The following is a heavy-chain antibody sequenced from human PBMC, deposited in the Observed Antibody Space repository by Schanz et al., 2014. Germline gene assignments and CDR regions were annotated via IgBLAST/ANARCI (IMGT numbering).Heavy chain of an antibody. J-gene: IGHJ4*02. V-gene: IGHV3-7*01. CDR1: GFTFGNFF. D-gene: IGHD3-3*01. CDR3: ARDKGGYYPFDY. CDR2: IKQDGIEK. Sequence: EVQLVESGGGLVQPGGSLRLSCAASGFTFGNFFMSWVRQAPGKGLEWVANIKQDGIEKYYVDSVKGRFTISRDNAKNSLYLQMISLTADDTAVYYCARDKGGYYPFDYWGRGTLVTVSS.